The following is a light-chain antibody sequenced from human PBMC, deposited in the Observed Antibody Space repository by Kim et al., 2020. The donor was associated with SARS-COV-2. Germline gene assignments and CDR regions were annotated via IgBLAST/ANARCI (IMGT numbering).Light chain of an antibody. V-gene: IGKV1-16*02. CDR2: AAS. Sequence: DIQMTQSPSSLSASVGARVNMTCRASQGISKYLAWVQQKPGKAPKSLIYAASILQSGVPSKFSGSGSGTDFTLIISSLQPEDFATYYCLQYNIYPLTFGGGTKVDIK. CDR3: LQYNIYPLT. CDR1: QGISKY. J-gene: IGKJ4*01.